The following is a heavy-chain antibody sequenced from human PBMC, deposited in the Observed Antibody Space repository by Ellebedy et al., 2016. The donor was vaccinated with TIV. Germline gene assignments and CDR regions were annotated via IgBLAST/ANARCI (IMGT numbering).Heavy chain of an antibody. J-gene: IGHJ4*02. Sequence: ASVKVSXXASGYTFTDYYMHWVRQAPGQGLEWMGWINPNSGGTNSAQKFQGRVTMTRDTSINTAYMELSRLTSDDTAVYFCARPYMVGATDCFDYWGQGTLVTVSS. V-gene: IGHV1-2*02. CDR1: GYTFTDYY. CDR2: INPNSGGT. D-gene: IGHD1-26*01. CDR3: ARPYMVGATDCFDY.